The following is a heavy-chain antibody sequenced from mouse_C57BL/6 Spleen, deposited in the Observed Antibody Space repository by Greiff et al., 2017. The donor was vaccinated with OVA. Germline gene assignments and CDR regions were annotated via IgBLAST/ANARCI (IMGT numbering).Heavy chain of an antibody. CDR2: ISSGSSTI. D-gene: IGHD3-2*02. V-gene: IGHV5-17*01. CDR3: ATGGDSSGYVGYAMDY. Sequence: EVQLVESGGGLVKPGGSLKLSCAASGFTFSDYGMHWVRQAPEKGLEWVAYISSGSSTIYYADTVKGRFTISRDNAKNTLFLQMTSLRSEDTAMYYCATGGDSSGYVGYAMDYWGQGTSVTVSS. CDR1: GFTFSDYG. J-gene: IGHJ4*01.